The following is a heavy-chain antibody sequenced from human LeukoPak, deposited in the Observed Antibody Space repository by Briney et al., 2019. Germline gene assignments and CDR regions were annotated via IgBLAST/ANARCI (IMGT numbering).Heavy chain of an antibody. V-gene: IGHV4-39*01. Sequence: SETLSLTCTVSGGSISSSSYYWGWIRQPPGKGLEWIGSIYYSGSTYYNPSLKSRVTISVDTSKNQFSLKLSSVTAADTAVYYCASHIAVAGTEDAFDIWGQGTMVTVSS. D-gene: IGHD6-19*01. CDR1: GGSISSSSYY. CDR2: IYYSGST. J-gene: IGHJ3*02. CDR3: ASHIAVAGTEDAFDI.